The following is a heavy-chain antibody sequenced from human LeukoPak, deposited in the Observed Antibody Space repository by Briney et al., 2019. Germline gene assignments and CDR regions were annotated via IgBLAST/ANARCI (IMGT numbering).Heavy chain of an antibody. J-gene: IGHJ4*02. CDR2: IHYSGST. CDR3: ARRSYDSSGYYFYFDY. V-gene: IGHV4-39*07. D-gene: IGHD3-22*01. Sequence: SETLSLTCTVSGGSISSSSYYWGWIRQPPGKGLEWIGSIHYSGSTYYNPPLKSRVTISVDTSKNQFSLKLSSVTAADTAVYYCARRSYDSSGYYFYFDYWGQGTLVTVSS. CDR1: GGSISSSSYY.